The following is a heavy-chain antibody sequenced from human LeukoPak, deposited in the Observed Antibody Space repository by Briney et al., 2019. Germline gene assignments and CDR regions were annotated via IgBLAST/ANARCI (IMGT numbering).Heavy chain of an antibody. CDR1: GFTFTNYG. V-gene: IGHV3-30*02. D-gene: IGHD4/OR15-4a*01. Sequence: GGSLRLSCTASGFTFTNYGIHWVRQAPGKGLEWVAFIQYDGGNKYYADSVKGRFTISRDNSKNTLYLQMNSLRAEDTAVYYCARRAGAYSHPYDYWGQGTLVTVSS. J-gene: IGHJ4*02. CDR2: IQYDGGNK. CDR3: ARRAGAYSHPYDY.